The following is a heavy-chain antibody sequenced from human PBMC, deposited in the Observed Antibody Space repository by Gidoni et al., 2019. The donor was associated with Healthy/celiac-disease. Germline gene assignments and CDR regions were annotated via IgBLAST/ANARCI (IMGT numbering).Heavy chain of an antibody. CDR1: GGTFTSYA. V-gene: IGHV1-69*01. CDR3: ARGPVGAVPYYYGMDV. J-gene: IGHJ6*02. D-gene: IGHD1-26*01. Sequence: QVQLVHSGAEVKKPGPSVKVSCKASGGTFTSYAISWVRQAPGQGLEWMGGLIPIFGTANYAQKFQGRVTITADESTSTAYMELSSLRSEDTAVYYCARGPVGAVPYYYGMDVWGQGTTVTVSS. CDR2: LIPIFGTA.